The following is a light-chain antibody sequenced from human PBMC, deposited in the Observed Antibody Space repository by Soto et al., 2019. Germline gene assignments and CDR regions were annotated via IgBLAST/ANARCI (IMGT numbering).Light chain of an antibody. Sequence: NFMLTQPDSVSESPGKTLSISCTRSSGSIASNYVQWYQQRPGSAPTTVIYENNQRLSGVPDRFSGSTDGSSNSASLTISGLQTEDEADYYCQSYDSDFVVFGGGTKVTVL. CDR1: SGSIASNY. J-gene: IGLJ2*01. V-gene: IGLV6-57*04. CDR3: QSYDSDFVV. CDR2: ENN.